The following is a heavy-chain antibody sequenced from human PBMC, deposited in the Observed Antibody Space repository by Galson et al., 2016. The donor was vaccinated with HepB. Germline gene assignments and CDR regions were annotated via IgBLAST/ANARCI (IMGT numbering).Heavy chain of an antibody. J-gene: IGHJ5*01. V-gene: IGHV4-59*11. CDR1: GGSFNSHS. D-gene: IGHD3-3*01. CDR2: MSHNGRT. CDR3: ARMLYYDFWSGLSLFDS. Sequence: ETLSLTCSVSGGSFNSHSWSWIRQPPGKGLEWIGYMSHNGRTDYNPSFKSRVSISVDTSKTQLSLNLSSVTAADMAVYYCARMLYYDFWSGLSLFDSWGQGTLVIVSS.